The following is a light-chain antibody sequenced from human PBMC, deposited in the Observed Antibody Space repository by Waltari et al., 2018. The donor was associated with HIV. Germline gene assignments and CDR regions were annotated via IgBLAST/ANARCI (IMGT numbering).Light chain of an antibody. J-gene: IGKJ1*01. Sequence: DIQMTKSPSYLSASVGDRVTITCRASQNIRSNLNWYQQKPGKAPTLLIYPAASLQNGVPSRFSGSGSGTAFTLTISSLQPGDFAIYHCEQSYTAPRTFCQFFNVEIK. CDR3: EQSYTAPRT. CDR2: PAA. V-gene: IGKV1-39*01. CDR1: QNIRSN.